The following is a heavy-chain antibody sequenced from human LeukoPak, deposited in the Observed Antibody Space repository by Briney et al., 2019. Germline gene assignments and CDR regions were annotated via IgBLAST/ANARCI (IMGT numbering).Heavy chain of an antibody. CDR1: GGSINGNSYF. D-gene: IGHD5-24*01. Sequence: SETLSLTCTVSGGSINGNSYFWGWVRQPPGRGGEWIGNIFYSGSTKYSSSLKSRVTISVATSKTHFSLKMTSVTAADTAVYSCVTLDGYNWVDYWGQGTPVTVSS. J-gene: IGHJ4*02. CDR3: VTLDGYNWVDY. CDR2: IFYSGST. V-gene: IGHV4-39*02.